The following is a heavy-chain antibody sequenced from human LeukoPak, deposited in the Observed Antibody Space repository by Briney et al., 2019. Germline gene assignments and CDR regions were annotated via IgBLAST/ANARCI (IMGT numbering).Heavy chain of an antibody. Sequence: PGGSLRLSCAASGFTFSGYAMNWVRQAPGKGLEWVPAITDNGGSTYYADSVKGRFTISRDSSKNTLYLQMNSLRAEDTAVYYCAKEIVVVPAAGDWFDPWGQGTLVTVSS. D-gene: IGHD2-2*01. V-gene: IGHV3-23*01. CDR3: AKEIVVVPAAGDWFDP. CDR1: GFTFSGYA. CDR2: ITDNGGST. J-gene: IGHJ5*02.